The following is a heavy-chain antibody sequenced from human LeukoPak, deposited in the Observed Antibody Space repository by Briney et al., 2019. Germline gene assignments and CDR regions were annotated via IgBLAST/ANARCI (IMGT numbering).Heavy chain of an antibody. V-gene: IGHV1-18*01. Sequence: ASVKVSCKASGGTFSSYAISWVRQAPGQGLEWMGWISAYNGNTNYAQKLQGRVTMTTDTSTSTAYMELRSLRSDDTAVYYCARPSNSGELFGDFDYWGQGTLVTVSS. CDR2: ISAYNGNT. D-gene: IGHD3-10*01. CDR3: ARPSNSGELFGDFDY. J-gene: IGHJ4*02. CDR1: GGTFSSYA.